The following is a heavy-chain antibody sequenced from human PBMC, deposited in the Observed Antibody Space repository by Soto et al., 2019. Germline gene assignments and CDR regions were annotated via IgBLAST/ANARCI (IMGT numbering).Heavy chain of an antibody. CDR2: ISGDGTTQ. CDR1: GFKFGDHY. Sequence: GGSLRLSCAASGFKFGDHYMTWIRQAPGKGLEWVSKISGDGTTQYYADSVKGRFTVSRDNAKNLLHLQMNSLRAEDTALYYCAGDPFYYASGFWGQGSLVTVSS. V-gene: IGHV3-11*01. J-gene: IGHJ4*02. D-gene: IGHD3-22*01. CDR3: AGDPFYYASGF.